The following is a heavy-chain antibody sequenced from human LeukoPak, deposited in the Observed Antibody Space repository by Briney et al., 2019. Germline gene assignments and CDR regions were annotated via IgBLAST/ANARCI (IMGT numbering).Heavy chain of an antibody. D-gene: IGHD1-14*01. Sequence: SETLSLTCAVYGGSLSGYYWSWIRQPPGKGLEWIGEINHSGSTNYNPSLKSRVTISVDTPKNQFSLKLSSVTAADTAVYYCARLRHRSQEWGQGTLVTVSS. CDR2: INHSGST. CDR1: GGSLSGYY. V-gene: IGHV4-34*01. J-gene: IGHJ4*02. CDR3: ARLRHRSQE.